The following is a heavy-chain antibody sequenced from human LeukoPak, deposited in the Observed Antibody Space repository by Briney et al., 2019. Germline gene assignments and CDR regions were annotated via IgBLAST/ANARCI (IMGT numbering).Heavy chain of an antibody. D-gene: IGHD2-2*01. CDR2: IIPIFGTA. Sequence: AXVKVSCKASGGTFSSYAISWVRQAPGQGLEWMGGIIPIFGTANYAQKFQGRVTITADESTSTAYMELSSLRSEDTAVYYCARDHCSSTSCYYLTDPPFDPWGQGTLVTVSS. J-gene: IGHJ5*02. V-gene: IGHV1-69*13. CDR3: ARDHCSSTSCYYLTDPPFDP. CDR1: GGTFSSYA.